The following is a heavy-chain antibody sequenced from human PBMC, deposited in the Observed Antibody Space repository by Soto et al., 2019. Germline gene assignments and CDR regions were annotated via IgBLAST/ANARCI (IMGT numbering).Heavy chain of an antibody. Sequence: HLVQSGAEVKQPGASVRVSCKASTYTFKDYFLHWVRQAPGQGLEWMRWINPNNGATDYAQKFQGRVTMTSDTSISTAYIEVSGLKSGDTAVYYCARDASPDFWSGYYDYWGQGTLITVST. J-gene: IGHJ4*02. CDR1: TYTFKDYF. D-gene: IGHD3-3*01. CDR3: ARDASPDFWSGYYDY. V-gene: IGHV1-2*02. CDR2: INPNNGAT.